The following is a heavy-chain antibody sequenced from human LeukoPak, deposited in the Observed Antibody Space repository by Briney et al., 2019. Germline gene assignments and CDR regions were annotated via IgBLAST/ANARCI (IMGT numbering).Heavy chain of an antibody. J-gene: IGHJ5*02. V-gene: IGHV1-18*04. CDR2: ISAYSGNT. D-gene: IGHD3-10*01. CDR3: ARGHGSAYTNYFDP. Sequence: ASVKVSCKASGYTFTGYYMHWVRQAPGQGLEWMGWISAYSGNTNYAQRLQGRVTMTTDTSTSTAYMALRSLRSEDTAVYFCARGHGSAYTNYFDPWGQGTLVTVSS. CDR1: GYTFTGYY.